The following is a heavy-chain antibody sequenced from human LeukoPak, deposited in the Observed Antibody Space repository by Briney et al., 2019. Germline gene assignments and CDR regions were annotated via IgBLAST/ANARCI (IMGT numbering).Heavy chain of an antibody. D-gene: IGHD3-10*01. CDR1: GFTFNSYS. V-gene: IGHV3-21*01. J-gene: IGHJ3*02. Sequence: GGSLRLSCAASGFTFNSYSMNWVRQAPGKGLEWVSSISSSSNYIYYADSVKGRFTISRDNAKNSLYLQMNSLRAEDTAVYYCARDSMVRGYTFDIWGQGTMDTVSS. CDR2: ISSSSNYI. CDR3: ARDSMVRGYTFDI.